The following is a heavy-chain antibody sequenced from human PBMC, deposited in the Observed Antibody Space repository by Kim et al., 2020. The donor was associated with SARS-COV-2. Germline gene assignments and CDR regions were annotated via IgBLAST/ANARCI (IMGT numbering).Heavy chain of an antibody. CDR1: GFTFSSYA. CDR3: ARLGVGYDPTLYFDY. V-gene: IGHV3-23*01. Sequence: GGSLRLSCAASGFTFSSYAMSWVRQAPGKGLEWVSAISGSGLSTYYADSVKGRFTISRDNSKNTVYLQMNSLRAEDTALYYCARLGVGYDPTLYFDYWGQGTLVTVSS. CDR2: ISGSGLST. D-gene: IGHD5-12*01. J-gene: IGHJ4*02.